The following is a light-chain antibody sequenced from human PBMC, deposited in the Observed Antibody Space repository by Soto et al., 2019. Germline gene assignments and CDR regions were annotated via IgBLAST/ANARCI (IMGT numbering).Light chain of an antibody. Sequence: QSALTQPASVSGSPGQSITSSCTGTSSDVGSYNYVSWHQQHPGQAPKLMIYEVTHRASGIPDRFSASKSGNTASLTISGRQAGDESDYYCSSYRRSSTYVFGTGTKLTVL. CDR3: SSYRRSSTYV. V-gene: IGLV2-14*01. CDR1: SSDVGSYNY. J-gene: IGLJ1*01. CDR2: EVT.